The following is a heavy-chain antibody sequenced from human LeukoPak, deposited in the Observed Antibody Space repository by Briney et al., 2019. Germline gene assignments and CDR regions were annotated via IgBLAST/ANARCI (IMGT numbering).Heavy chain of an antibody. CDR3: ASSLQLYCSGGSCFDY. Sequence: SVKVSCKASGGTFNTYAFSWVRQAPGQGLEWMGRIIPMLGIPNYAQKFQGRATITADKSTRTAYMELSSLRSEDTAVYYCASSLQLYCSGGSCFDYWGQGTLVTVSS. CDR2: IIPMLGIP. V-gene: IGHV1-69*04. CDR1: GGTFNTYA. D-gene: IGHD2-15*01. J-gene: IGHJ4*02.